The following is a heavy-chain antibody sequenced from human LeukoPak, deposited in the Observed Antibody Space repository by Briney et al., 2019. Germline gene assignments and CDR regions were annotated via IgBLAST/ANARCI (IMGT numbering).Heavy chain of an antibody. V-gene: IGHV5-51*01. CDR2: IYPGESDT. J-gene: IGHJ4*02. Sequence: GESLKISCKGSGYSFTSYWIVWVRQMPGKSLEFMVIIYPGESDTRYSPSSQGQVSISADKPISTAYLQWSSLKASATAMYYCMRRANPYAAPDYWGQGTLVTVSS. CDR1: GYSFTSYW. CDR3: MRRANPYAAPDY. D-gene: IGHD6-13*01.